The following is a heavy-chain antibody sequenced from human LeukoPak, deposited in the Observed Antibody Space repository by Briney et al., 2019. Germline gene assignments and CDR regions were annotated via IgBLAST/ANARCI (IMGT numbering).Heavy chain of an antibody. CDR3: ARMREYSGNSYPNFDY. Sequence: GGYLRLSCAASGFTFSSCAMSWVRPAPGKGLEWVSTITGGGATTYYADSVKGRFTISRDTSKNTLFLQMNSLRAEDTAVYYCARMREYSGNSYPNFDYWGQGTLVTVSS. CDR1: GFTFSSCA. J-gene: IGHJ4*02. D-gene: IGHD1-26*01. V-gene: IGHV3-23*01. CDR2: ITGGGATT.